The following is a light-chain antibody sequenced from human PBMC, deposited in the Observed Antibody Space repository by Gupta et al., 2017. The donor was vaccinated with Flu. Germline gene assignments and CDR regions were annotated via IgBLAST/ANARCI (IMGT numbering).Light chain of an antibody. CDR3: SSYGAVGL. CDR2: DGT. J-gene: IGLJ3*02. Sequence: GESIAISCTGSRSDVGDYSCVSWYQQHPGKAPKLIIVDGTTGPSGVSTRFSGSKSGNTASLTLAGRQAEDEADYYCSSYGAVGLFGGGTKVTVL. CDR1: RSDVGDYSC. V-gene: IGLV2-14*01.